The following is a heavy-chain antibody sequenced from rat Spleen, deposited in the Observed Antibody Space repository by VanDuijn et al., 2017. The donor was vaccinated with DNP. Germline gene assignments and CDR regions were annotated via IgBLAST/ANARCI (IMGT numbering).Heavy chain of an antibody. V-gene: IGHV5-7*01. D-gene: IGHD1-4*01. CDR1: GFTFSDYN. Sequence: EVQLVESGGGLVQPGRSLKLSCAASGFTFSDYNMAWVRQAPKKGLEWVATIIYDGSRTYYRDSVKGRFTISRDNAKSSLYLQMNSLKSEDTATYYCARHGVPGYFDYWGQGVMVTVSS. CDR2: IIYDGSRT. J-gene: IGHJ2*01. CDR3: ARHGVPGYFDY.